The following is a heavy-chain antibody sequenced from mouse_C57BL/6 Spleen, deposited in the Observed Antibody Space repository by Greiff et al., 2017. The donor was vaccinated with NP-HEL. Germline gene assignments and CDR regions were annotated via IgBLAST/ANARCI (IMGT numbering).Heavy chain of an antibody. D-gene: IGHD1-1*01. V-gene: IGHV1-22*01. CDR2: INPNNGGT. J-gene: IGHJ2*01. CDR1: GYTFTDYN. CDR3: ARGGRTTVVATGGYYFDY. Sequence: VQLQQSGPELVKPGASVKMSCKASGYTFTDYNMHWVKQSHGKSLEWIGYINPNNGGTSYNQKFKGKATLTVNKSSSTAYMELRSLTSEESAVYYCARGGRTTVVATGGYYFDYWGQGTTLTVSS.